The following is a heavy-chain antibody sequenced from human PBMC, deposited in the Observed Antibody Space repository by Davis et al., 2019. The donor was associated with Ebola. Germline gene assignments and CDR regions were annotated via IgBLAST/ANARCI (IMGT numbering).Heavy chain of an antibody. J-gene: IGHJ5*02. V-gene: IGHV4-39*07. Sequence: SETLSLTCTVSGGSISSNSDYWGWIRQPPGKGLEWIGSVYYTGSTNYNPSLKSRVTISVDTSKNQFSLKLSSVTAADTAMYYCARRGTSSWYAGWFDPWGQGTLVTVSS. CDR3: ARRGTSSWYAGWFDP. CDR2: VYYTGST. D-gene: IGHD6-13*01. CDR1: GGSISSNSDY.